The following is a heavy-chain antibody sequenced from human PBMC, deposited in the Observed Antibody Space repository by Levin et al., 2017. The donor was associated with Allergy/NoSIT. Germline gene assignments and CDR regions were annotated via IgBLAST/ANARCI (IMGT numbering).Heavy chain of an antibody. CDR3: ARGGLGGYHSGSYYKSFDY. D-gene: IGHD3-10*01. CDR2: ISYDGTNK. CDR1: GFTFSSYA. Sequence: GSLKISCAASGFTFSSYAMHWVRQAPGKGLEWVAVISYDGTNKYYADSVKGRFTISRDDSKNTLYLQMNSLRAEDTAVYYCARGGLGGYHSGSYYKSFDYWGQGTLVTVSS. V-gene: IGHV3-30-3*01. J-gene: IGHJ4*02.